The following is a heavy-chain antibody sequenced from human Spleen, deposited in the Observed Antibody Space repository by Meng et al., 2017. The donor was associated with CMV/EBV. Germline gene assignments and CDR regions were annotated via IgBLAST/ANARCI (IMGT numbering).Heavy chain of an antibody. D-gene: IGHD4-17*01. CDR3: ARIPTTVSST. CDR1: GYTFTAYY. CDR2: INPNSGYT. J-gene: IGHJ5*02. Sequence: ASVKVSCKASGYTFTAYYIHWVRQAPGQGLEYVGWINPNSGYTNYAQNFQGRFTLARETSISTAYLEVSRLRPDDTAVFYCARIPTTVSSTWGQGTLVTVSS. V-gene: IGHV1-2*02.